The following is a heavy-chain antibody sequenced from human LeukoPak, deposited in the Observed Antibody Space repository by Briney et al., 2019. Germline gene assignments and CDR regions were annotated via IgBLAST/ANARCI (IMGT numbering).Heavy chain of an antibody. V-gene: IGHV3-11*03. Sequence: GGSLRLSCAASGFTFSDYYMSWIRQAPGKGLEWVSYISSSSSYTNYADSVKGRFTISRDNAKNSLDLQMNSLRAEDTAVYYCARAPILAVAGTNPFFDYWGQGTLVTGSS. D-gene: IGHD6-19*01. J-gene: IGHJ4*02. CDR2: ISSSSSYT. CDR1: GFTFSDYY. CDR3: ARAPILAVAGTNPFFDY.